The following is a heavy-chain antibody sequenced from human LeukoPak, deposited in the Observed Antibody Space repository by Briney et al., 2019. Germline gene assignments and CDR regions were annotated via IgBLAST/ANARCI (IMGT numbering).Heavy chain of an antibody. J-gene: IGHJ2*01. V-gene: IGHV1-18*01. CDR3: ARVELLWFGEIGYFDL. Sequence: GRSLRLSCAASGFTFSSYAISWVRQAPGQGLEWMGWISAYNGNTNYAQKLQGRVTMTTDTSTSTAYMELRSLRSDDTAVYYCARVELLWFGEIGYFDLWGRGTLVTVSS. CDR1: GFTFSSYA. CDR2: ISAYNGNT. D-gene: IGHD3-10*01.